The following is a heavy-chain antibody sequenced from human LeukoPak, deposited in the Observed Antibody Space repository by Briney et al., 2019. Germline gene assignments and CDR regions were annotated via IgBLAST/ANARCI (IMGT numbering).Heavy chain of an antibody. Sequence: SQTLSLTCSVSGGSISSGDSYWGWIRQPLGKGLEWIGYIYYSGNTFYNPSLRGRVTISVDTSKNQFSLKLSSVTAADTAVYYCARGSSTLDYWGQGTLVTVSS. CDR1: GGSISSGDSY. V-gene: IGHV4-30-4*01. CDR3: ARGSSTLDY. J-gene: IGHJ4*02. CDR2: IYYSGNT.